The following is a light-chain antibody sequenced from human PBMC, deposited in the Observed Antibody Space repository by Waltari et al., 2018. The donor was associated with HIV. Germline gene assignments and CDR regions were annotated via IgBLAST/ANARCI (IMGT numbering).Light chain of an antibody. V-gene: IGKV4-1*01. Sequence: DIVMTQSPESLAVSLGERATINHKSSQSVLYSSNNKNYLAWYQQKPGQPPKLLIYWASTRESGVPDRFSGSGSGTDFTLTISSLQTEDVAVYYCQQYYSNSYTFGQGTKLEIK. CDR2: WAS. CDR1: QSVLYSSNNKNY. J-gene: IGKJ2*01. CDR3: QQYYSNSYT.